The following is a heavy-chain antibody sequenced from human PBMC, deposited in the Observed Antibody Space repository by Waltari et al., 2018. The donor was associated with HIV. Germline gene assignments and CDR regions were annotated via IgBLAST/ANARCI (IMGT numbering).Heavy chain of an antibody. J-gene: IGHJ6*02. Sequence: EVHLMESGGGLVKPGRSLRLSCRGSGFTFGDYGLSWFRQAPGKGLEWVGCITSEADGGTAEYAASVTGRFTISREDSKSTAYMQMNRLESEDTGVYFCSRPSGPLHSYGMDVWGQGTTVIVSS. CDR1: GFTFGDYG. D-gene: IGHD1-26*01. CDR3: SRPSGPLHSYGMDV. V-gene: IGHV3-49*05. CDR2: ITSEADGGTA.